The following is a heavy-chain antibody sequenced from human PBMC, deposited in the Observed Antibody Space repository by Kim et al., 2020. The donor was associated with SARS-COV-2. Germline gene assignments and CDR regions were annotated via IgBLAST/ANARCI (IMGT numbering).Heavy chain of an antibody. V-gene: IGHV3-9*01. CDR3: GTMVRVTVGGMDV. D-gene: IGHD3-10*01. J-gene: IGHJ6*02. Sequence: GGPLRLSCAASGFTFDDYSVHWVRQAPGKGLEWVSVMSWNSGSIGDADSVKGRFTISRDNAKNSLYLQMNSLRAEDTALYYCGTMVRVTVGGMDVWGQGATVTVSS. CDR1: GFTFDDYS. CDR2: MSWNSGSI.